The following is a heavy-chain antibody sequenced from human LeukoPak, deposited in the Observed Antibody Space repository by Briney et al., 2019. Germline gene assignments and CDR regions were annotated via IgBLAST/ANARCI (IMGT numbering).Heavy chain of an antibody. V-gene: IGHV3-48*03. CDR3: ARDSSGNFIPDYFDY. D-gene: IGHD3-10*01. CDR1: GFTFSSFE. CDR2: ISSTGNTI. Sequence: PGESLRLSCATSGFTFSSFEMNWVRQAPGKGLEWVSYISSTGNTIYYADSVKGRFAISRDNAKSSLYLRMNSLRAEDTAVYYCARDSSGNFIPDYFDYWGQGTLVTVSS. J-gene: IGHJ4*02.